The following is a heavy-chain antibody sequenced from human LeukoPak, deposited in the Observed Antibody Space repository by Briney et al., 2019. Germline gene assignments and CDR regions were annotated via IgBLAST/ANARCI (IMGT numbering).Heavy chain of an antibody. V-gene: IGHV1-24*01. Sequence: GASVKVSCKVSGYTLTELSMHWVRQAPGKGLEWMGGFDPEDGETIYAQKFQGRVTMTEDTSTDTAYMELSSLRSEDTAVYYCATGPLGSRYAMDRGGSVRGQGTLVTVSS. J-gene: IGHJ4*02. CDR3: ATGPLGSRYAMDRGGSV. CDR1: GYTLTELS. CDR2: FDPEDGET. D-gene: IGHD6-13*01.